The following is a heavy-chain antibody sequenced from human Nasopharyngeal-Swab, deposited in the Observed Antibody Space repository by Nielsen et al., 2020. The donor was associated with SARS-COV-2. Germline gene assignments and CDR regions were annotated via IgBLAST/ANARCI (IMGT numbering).Heavy chain of an antibody. J-gene: IGHJ5*02. Sequence: GESLKISCAASGFTFSSYGMHWVRQAPGKGLEWVAVISYDGSNKYYADSVKGRFTISRDNSKNTLYLQMNSLRAEDTAVYYCARDAALLWFGELGGWFDPWGQGTLVTVSS. D-gene: IGHD3-10*01. V-gene: IGHV3-30*19. CDR2: ISYDGSNK. CDR3: ARDAALLWFGELGGWFDP. CDR1: GFTFSSYG.